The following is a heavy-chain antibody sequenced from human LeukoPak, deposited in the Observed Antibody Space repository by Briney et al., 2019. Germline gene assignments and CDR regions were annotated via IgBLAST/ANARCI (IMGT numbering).Heavy chain of an antibody. J-gene: IGHJ4*02. V-gene: IGHV1-18*01. CDR1: GGTFSSYA. CDR3: ARDGVGATQTLDY. CDR2: ISAYNGTT. Sequence: ASVKVSCKASGGTFSSYAISWVRQAPGQGLEWMGWISAYNGTTNYAQKTQGRVTMNTDPSPSTAYMELRSLRSDDTAVYYCARDGVGATQTLDYWGQGTLVTVSS. D-gene: IGHD1-26*01.